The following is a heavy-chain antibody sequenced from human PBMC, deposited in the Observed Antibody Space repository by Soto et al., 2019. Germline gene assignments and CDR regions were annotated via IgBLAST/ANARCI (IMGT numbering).Heavy chain of an antibody. J-gene: IGHJ5*02. V-gene: IGHV3-21*01. CDR2: ISSNSAYI. D-gene: IGHD6-13*01. CDR3: TRDASRDSSARGWFDP. CDR1: GFTYRSFT. Sequence: LRLSCAASGFTYRSFTMNWVRQAPGKGLEWVSTISSNSAYIYYTDALRGRFTISRDNAKNSLHLQMNSLRAEDTAVYYCTRDASRDSSARGWFDPWGPGTLVTVSS.